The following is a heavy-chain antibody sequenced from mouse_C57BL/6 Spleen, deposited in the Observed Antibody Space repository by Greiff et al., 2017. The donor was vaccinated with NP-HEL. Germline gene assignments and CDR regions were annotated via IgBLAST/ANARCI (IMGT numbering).Heavy chain of an antibody. CDR3: AREPPYAMDY. J-gene: IGHJ4*01. CDR1: GFTFSDYG. V-gene: IGHV5-17*01. Sequence: EVKLMESGGGLVKPGGSLKLSCAASGFTFSDYGMHWVRQAPEKGLEWVAYISSGSSTIYYADTVKGRFTISRDNAKNTLFLQMTSLRSEDTAMYYCAREPPYAMDYWGQGTSVTVSS. CDR2: ISSGSSTI.